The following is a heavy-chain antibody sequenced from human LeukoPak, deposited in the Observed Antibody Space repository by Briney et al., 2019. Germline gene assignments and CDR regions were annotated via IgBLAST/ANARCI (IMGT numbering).Heavy chain of an antibody. D-gene: IGHD2-2*02. J-gene: IGHJ6*02. V-gene: IGHV3-23*01. CDR3: AKTPKPLGYCSSTSCYKSYYYGMDV. CDR1: GFTFSSYS. CDR2: ISGSGGST. Sequence: PGGSLRLSCAASGFTFSSYSMNWVRQAPGKGLEWVSAISGSGGSTYYADSVKGRFTISRDNSKNTLYLQMNSLRAEDTAVYYCAKTPKPLGYCSSTSCYKSYYYGMDVWGQGTTVTVSS.